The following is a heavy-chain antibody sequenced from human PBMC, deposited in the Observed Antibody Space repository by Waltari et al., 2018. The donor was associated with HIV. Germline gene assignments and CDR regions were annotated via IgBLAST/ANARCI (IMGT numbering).Heavy chain of an antibody. Sequence: EVQLVESGGGPVKPGESLRLSCVTLGFIFNTYSMNWVRQAPGKGPEWVSSISSSGNFKHYADSVKGRFTISRDNAENSLYLQMNGLRAEDTAIYYCARDSRGSTWSLNWFDPWGQGTLVTVSS. D-gene: IGHD6-6*01. V-gene: IGHV3-21*02. J-gene: IGHJ5*02. CDR1: GFIFNTYS. CDR3: ARDSRGSTWSLNWFDP. CDR2: ISSSGNFK.